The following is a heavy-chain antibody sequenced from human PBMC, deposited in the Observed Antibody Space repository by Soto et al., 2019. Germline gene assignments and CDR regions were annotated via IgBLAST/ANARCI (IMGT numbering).Heavy chain of an antibody. CDR3: AGEARYKWNPPHAFEI. J-gene: IGHJ3*02. CDR2: TYYRSKWYN. CDR1: VGSVSSNSAA. V-gene: IGHV6-1*01. Sequence: SQTLSLTWAICVGSVSSNSAAWNCIRHSPSRGLEWLGRTYYRSKWYNDYAVSVKSRITINPDTSKNQFSLQMNALTPEDTSVYYCAGEARYKWNPPHAFEIWGQGTMVTVSS. D-gene: IGHD1-20*01.